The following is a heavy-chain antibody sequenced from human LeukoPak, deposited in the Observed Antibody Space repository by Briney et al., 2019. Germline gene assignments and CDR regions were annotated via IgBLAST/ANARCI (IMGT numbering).Heavy chain of an antibody. D-gene: IGHD5-12*01. CDR2: INPNSGGT. V-gene: IGHV1-2*02. CDR1: GYTFTGYY. J-gene: IGHJ3*02. Sequence: VASVKVSCKASGYTFTGYYTHWVRQAPGQGLEWMGWINPNSGGTNYAQKFQGRVTMTRDTSISTAYMELSRLRSDDTAVYYCARGYSGYPKEDAFDIWGQGTMVTVSS. CDR3: ARGYSGYPKEDAFDI.